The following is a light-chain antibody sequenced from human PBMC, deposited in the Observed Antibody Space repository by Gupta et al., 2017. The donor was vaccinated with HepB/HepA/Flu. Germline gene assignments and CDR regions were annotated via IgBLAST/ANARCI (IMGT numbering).Light chain of an antibody. CDR1: HSLLHSNGYNY. J-gene: IGKJ1*01. CDR2: LGS. V-gene: IGKV2-28*01. Sequence: DIVMSQSPLSLPVTPGERASISCRSSHSLLHSNGYNYLDWYLQKPGQSPQLLIYLGSNRASGVPDRFSGSGSGTDFTLKISIVEAEDVGVYYCMQALQTPPTCGQGTKVEIK. CDR3: MQALQTPPT.